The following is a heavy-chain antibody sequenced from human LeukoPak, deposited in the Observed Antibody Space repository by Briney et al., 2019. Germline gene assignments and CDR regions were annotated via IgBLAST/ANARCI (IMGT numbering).Heavy chain of an antibody. V-gene: IGHV1-69*04. D-gene: IGHD3-22*01. CDR3: ARGVYYDSSGYFDY. Sequence: ASVKVSCKASGGTFTSYAISWVRQAPGQGLEWMGRIIPIFGIANYAQKFQGRVTITADKSTSTAYMELSSLRSEDTAVYYRARGVYYDSSGYFDYWGQGTLVTVSS. CDR2: IIPIFGIA. J-gene: IGHJ4*02. CDR1: GGTFTSYA.